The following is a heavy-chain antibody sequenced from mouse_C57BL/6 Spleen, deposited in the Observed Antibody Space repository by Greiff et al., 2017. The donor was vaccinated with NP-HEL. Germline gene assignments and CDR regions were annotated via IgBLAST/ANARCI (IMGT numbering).Heavy chain of an antibody. Sequence: QVQLQQPGAELVRPGTSVKLSCKASGYTFTSYWMHWVKQRPGQGLEWIGVIDPSDSYTNYNQKFKGKATLTVDTSSSTAYMQLSSLTSEDSAVYNCARDYYSNPRAMDYRGQGTSVTVSS. V-gene: IGHV1-59*01. J-gene: IGHJ4*01. CDR3: ARDYYSNPRAMDY. CDR2: IDPSDSYT. D-gene: IGHD2-5*01. CDR1: GYTFTSYW.